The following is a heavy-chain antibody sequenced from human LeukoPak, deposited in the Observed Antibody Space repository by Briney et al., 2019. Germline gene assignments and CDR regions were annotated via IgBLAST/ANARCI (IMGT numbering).Heavy chain of an antibody. J-gene: IGHJ4*02. V-gene: IGHV3-7*01. CDR1: GFTFSRRW. CDR2: IKGDGSLK. Sequence: GGSLRLSCAASGFTFSRRWMDWVRQAPGKGLVWVANIKGDGSLKQYVDSVKGRFTISRDNAKNSLYLQMNSLRGEDTAVYYCLAESTTSSEGYWGQGTLVTVSS. D-gene: IGHD1-14*01. CDR3: LAESTTSSEGY.